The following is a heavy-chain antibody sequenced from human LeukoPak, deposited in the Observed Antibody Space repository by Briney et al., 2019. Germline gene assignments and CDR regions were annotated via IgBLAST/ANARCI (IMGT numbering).Heavy chain of an antibody. CDR1: GGSITTYY. D-gene: IGHD6-13*01. CDR3: ARPRYSSSSGNWYFDL. Sequence: SETLSLTCTVSGGSITTYYWSWIRQPPGKRLEWIGYVYHSGSPNYNPSLKSRVTISVDTSKSQFFLRLTSVTAADTAVYYCARPRYSSSSGNWYFDLWGRGTLVTVSS. CDR2: VYHSGSP. V-gene: IGHV4-59*12. J-gene: IGHJ2*01.